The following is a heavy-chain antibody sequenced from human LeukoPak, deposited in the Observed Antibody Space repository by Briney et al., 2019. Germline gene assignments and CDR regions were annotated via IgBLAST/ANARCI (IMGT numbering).Heavy chain of an antibody. J-gene: IGHJ4*02. V-gene: IGHV1-69*06. CDR3: ARDNPPDGFDY. D-gene: IGHD5-24*01. CDR1: GYSFTKYV. Sequence: SVKVSCKASGYSFTKYVVNWVRQAPGQGLEWMGGIIPIFGTANYAQKFQGRVTITADKSTSTAYMELSSLRSEDTAVYYCARDNPPDGFDYWGQGTLVTVSS. CDR2: IIPIFGTA.